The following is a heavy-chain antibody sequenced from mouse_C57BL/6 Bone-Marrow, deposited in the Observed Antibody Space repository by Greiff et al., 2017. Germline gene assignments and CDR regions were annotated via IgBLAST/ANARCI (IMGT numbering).Heavy chain of an antibody. J-gene: IGHJ2*01. V-gene: IGHV1-42*01. CDR3: ARENGPLFDY. CDR1: GYSFTGYY. Sequence: VQLQQSGPELVKPGASVKISCKASGYSFTGYYMNWVKQSPEKSLEWIGEINPSTGGTTYNQKFKAKATVTVDKSSSTAYMQLKSLTSEDSAVYYCARENGPLFDYWGQGTTLTVSS. CDR2: INPSTGGT.